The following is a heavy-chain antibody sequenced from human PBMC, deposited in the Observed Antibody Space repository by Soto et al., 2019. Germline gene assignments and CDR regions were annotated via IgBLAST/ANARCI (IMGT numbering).Heavy chain of an antibody. V-gene: IGHV3-48*01. CDR1: GFTFSSYS. CDR3: AREWIKYGSGSYSYYYGMDV. Sequence: GGSLRLSCAASGFTFSSYSMNWVRQAPGKGLEWVSYISSSSSTIYYADSVKGRFTISRDNAKNSLYLQMNSLRAEDTAVYYCAREWIKYGSGSYSYYYGMDVWGQGTTVTVSS. D-gene: IGHD3-10*01. J-gene: IGHJ6*02. CDR2: ISSSSSTI.